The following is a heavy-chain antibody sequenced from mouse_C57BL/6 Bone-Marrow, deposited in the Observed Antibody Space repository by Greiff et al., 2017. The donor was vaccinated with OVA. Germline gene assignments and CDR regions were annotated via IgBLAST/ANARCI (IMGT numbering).Heavy chain of an antibody. V-gene: IGHV3-6*01. CDR3: AVYYDYGAWFAY. CDR2: ISYDGSN. J-gene: IGHJ3*01. D-gene: IGHD2-4*01. CDR1: GYSITSGYY. Sequence: EVKLQESGPGLVKPSQSLSLTCSVTGYSITSGYYWNWIRQFPGNKLEWMGYISYDGSNNYNPSLKNRISITRYTSKNQFFLKLNSVTTEDTATYYCAVYYDYGAWFAYWGQGTLVTVSA.